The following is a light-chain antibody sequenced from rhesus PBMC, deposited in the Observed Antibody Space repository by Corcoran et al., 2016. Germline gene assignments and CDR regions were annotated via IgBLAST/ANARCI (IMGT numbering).Light chain of an antibody. J-gene: IGKJ1*01. CDR3: QHYNSAPWT. CDR1: QDITNA. Sequence: DIQMTQSPSSLSASVGDRVAITCRASQDITNALAWYQQKPGETPKLLIFESSSLQSGIPFRFSGSGAGNDFTLSISSLQSEDFATYFCQHYNSAPWTFGQGTKVEIK. V-gene: IGKV1-21*01. CDR2: ESS.